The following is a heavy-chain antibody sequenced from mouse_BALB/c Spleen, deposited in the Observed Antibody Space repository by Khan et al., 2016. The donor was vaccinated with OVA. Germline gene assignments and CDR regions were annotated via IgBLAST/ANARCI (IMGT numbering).Heavy chain of an antibody. CDR1: GFTFSDYY. CDR3: VRAGYGAFAY. J-gene: IGHJ3*01. Sequence: EVQLQESGGGLVKPGGSLKLSCAASGFTFSDYYMYWVRQTPEKRLEWVATISDGGTSTYFPDSVKGRFTISRDNAKNSLYLQMTSLKSEDTAIFYCVRAGYGAFAYWGQGTLVTVSA. D-gene: IGHD1-1*02. CDR2: ISDGGTST. V-gene: IGHV5-4*02.